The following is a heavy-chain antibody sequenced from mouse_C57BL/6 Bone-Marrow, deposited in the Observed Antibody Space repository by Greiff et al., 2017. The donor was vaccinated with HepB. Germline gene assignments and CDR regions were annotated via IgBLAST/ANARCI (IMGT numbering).Heavy chain of an antibody. D-gene: IGHD2-3*01. CDR2: SWWDDDK. CDR3: ARTSRLLPFAY. J-gene: IGHJ3*01. V-gene: IGHV8-8*01. Sequence: QVTLKESGPGILQPSQTLSLSCSFSGFSLSTFGMGVVWLRQPSGMGLEWLVHSWWDDDKYYNPALKSRLTISKDTSKNQVFLKIANVDTADTATYYCARTSRLLPFAYWGQGTLVTVSA. CDR1: GFSLSTFGMG.